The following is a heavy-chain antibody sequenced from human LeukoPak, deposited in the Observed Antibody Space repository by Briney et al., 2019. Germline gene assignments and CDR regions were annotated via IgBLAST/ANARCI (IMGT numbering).Heavy chain of an antibody. CDR2: ISTGRSVM. Sequence: PGGSLRLSCAASGFTFSDYGMSWVRQAPGKGLEWISHISTGRSVMNYADSMKGRFTISRDNGKNSVYLQMNSLRDEDTAVYYCAGGVYGYNAFDYWGQGTLVSVSS. D-gene: IGHD5/OR15-5a*01. CDR3: AGGVYGYNAFDY. J-gene: IGHJ4*02. CDR1: GFTFSDYG. V-gene: IGHV3-48*02.